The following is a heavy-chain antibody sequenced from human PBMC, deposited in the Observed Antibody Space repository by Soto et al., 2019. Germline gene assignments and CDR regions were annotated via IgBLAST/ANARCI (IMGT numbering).Heavy chain of an antibody. V-gene: IGHV3-23*01. D-gene: IGHD1-26*01. Sequence: GGSLRLSCAASGFTFSSYAMSWVRQAPGKGLEWVSAISGSGGSTYYADSVKGRFTISRDSSKNTLYLQMNSLRAEDTAVYYCAKDADPKWGLRPDYYYYGMDVWGQGTTVTVSS. CDR3: AKDADPKWGLRPDYYYYGMDV. CDR2: ISGSGGST. J-gene: IGHJ6*02. CDR1: GFTFSSYA.